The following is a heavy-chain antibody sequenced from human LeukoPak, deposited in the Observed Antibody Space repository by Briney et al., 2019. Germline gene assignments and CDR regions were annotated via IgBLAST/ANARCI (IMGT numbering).Heavy chain of an antibody. CDR2: ISDDGSNK. Sequence: GGSLRLSCVASGFTFRSYGIHWVRQAPGKGLEWAALISDDGSNKDYADSVKGRFTISRDNSKNTLYLQMNSLRAEDTAVYYCARAEAVSGVLDYWGQGTLVTVSS. V-gene: IGHV3-30*03. CDR3: ARAEAVSGVLDY. J-gene: IGHJ4*02. D-gene: IGHD3-10*01. CDR1: GFTFRSYG.